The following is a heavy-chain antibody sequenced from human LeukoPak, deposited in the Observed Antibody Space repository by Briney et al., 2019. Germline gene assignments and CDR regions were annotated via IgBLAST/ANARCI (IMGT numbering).Heavy chain of an antibody. CDR2: ISGSGGST. J-gene: IGHJ6*02. Sequence: PGGSLRLSCAASGFTFSSYAMSWVRQAPGKGLEWVSAISGSGGSTYYADSVKSRFTISRDNSKNTLYLQMNSLRAEDTAVYYCAKEMVENYYYDSSGYLSFYYYYYGMDVWGQGTTVTVSS. D-gene: IGHD3-22*01. V-gene: IGHV3-23*01. CDR3: AKEMVENYYYDSSGYLSFYYYYYGMDV. CDR1: GFTFSSYA.